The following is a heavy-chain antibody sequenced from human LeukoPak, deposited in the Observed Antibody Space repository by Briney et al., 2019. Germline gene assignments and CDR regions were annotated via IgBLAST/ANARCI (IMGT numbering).Heavy chain of an antibody. D-gene: IGHD5-24*01. CDR1: GFTFIRHL. CDR2: ISTDGSTT. V-gene: IGHV3-74*01. J-gene: IGHJ4*02. Sequence: TGGSLRLSCAGSGFTFIRHLMHWVRHAPGKGLVWVSRISTDGSTTLYLDSVKGRFTISRDNAKNTLYLQMNSLRAKDPAVYYCGGSEDGSIDYGGQGPLVTVS. CDR3: GGSEDGSIDY.